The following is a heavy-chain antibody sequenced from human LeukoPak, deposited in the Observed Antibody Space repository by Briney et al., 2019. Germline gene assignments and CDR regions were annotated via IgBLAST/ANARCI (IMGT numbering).Heavy chain of an antibody. Sequence: GASVKVSCKASGYTFTSYDINWVRQATGQGLEWMGWMNPYSGNTGYAQKFQGRVTMTRNTSISTAYMELSSLRSEDTAVYYCARHCSSTSCPPLNYYYYGMDVWGQGTTVTVSS. J-gene: IGHJ6*02. CDR1: GYTFTSYD. CDR2: MNPYSGNT. V-gene: IGHV1-8*01. D-gene: IGHD2-2*01. CDR3: ARHCSSTSCPPLNYYYYGMDV.